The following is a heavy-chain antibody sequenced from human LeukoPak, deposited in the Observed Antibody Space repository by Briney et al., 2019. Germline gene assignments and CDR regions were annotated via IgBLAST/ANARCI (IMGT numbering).Heavy chain of an antibody. J-gene: IGHJ4*02. CDR2: IYTSGST. D-gene: IGHD3-3*01. CDR1: GGSISSYY. CDR3: ARSYDFWSGYWNY. V-gene: IGHV4-4*09. Sequence: PSETLSLTCTVSGGSISSYYWSWIRQPPGKGLEWIGYIYTSGSTNYNPSLKSRVTISVDTSKNQFSLKLSSVTAADTAVYYCARSYDFWSGYWNYWGQGTLVTVSS.